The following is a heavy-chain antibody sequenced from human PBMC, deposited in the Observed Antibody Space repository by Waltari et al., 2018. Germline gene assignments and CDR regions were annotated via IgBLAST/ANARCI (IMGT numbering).Heavy chain of an antibody. CDR1: GFTFSSYA. Sequence: EVQLLESGGGLVQPGGSLRLSCAASGFTFSSYAMSWVRQAPGKGLEWVSASSGSGGSTYYADSVKGRFTIARDNSKNTLYLQMNSLRAEDTAVYYCAKGSYDSSGYYHWGQGTLVTVSS. V-gene: IGHV3-23*01. J-gene: IGHJ4*02. CDR3: AKGSYDSSGYYH. D-gene: IGHD3-22*01. CDR2: SSGSGGST.